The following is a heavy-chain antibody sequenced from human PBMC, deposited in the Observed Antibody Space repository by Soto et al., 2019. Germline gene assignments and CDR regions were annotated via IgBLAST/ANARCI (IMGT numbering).Heavy chain of an antibody. J-gene: IGHJ3*02. CDR2: ISSSSSYI. V-gene: IGHV3-21*01. Sequence: PGGSLRLSCAASGFTFSSYSMNWVRQAPGKGLEWVSSISSSSSYIYYADSVKGRFTISRDNAKNSLYLQMNSLRAEDTAVYYCARDHTTILWFQDRKTSDAFDIWGQGTMVTVSS. CDR1: GFTFSSYS. CDR3: ARDHTTILWFQDRKTSDAFDI. D-gene: IGHD2-21*01.